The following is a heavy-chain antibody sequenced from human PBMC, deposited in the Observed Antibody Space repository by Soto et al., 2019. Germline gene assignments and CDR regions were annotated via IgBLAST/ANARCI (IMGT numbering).Heavy chain of an antibody. V-gene: IGHV3-11*01. CDR2: ISRSATTM. Sequence: QVQLVESGGGLVKPGGSLRLSCAASGFTFSDYYMSWIRQAPGKGLEWVSYISRSATTMYYADSVKGRFTISRDNAKSSLYLQMHSLRAEDTAVYYCARGRGEQLVPHGDYWGQGTLVTVSS. J-gene: IGHJ4*02. CDR3: ARGRGEQLVPHGDY. D-gene: IGHD6-6*01. CDR1: GFTFSDYY.